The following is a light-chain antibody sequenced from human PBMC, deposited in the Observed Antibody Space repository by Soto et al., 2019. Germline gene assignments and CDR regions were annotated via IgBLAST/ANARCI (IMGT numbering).Light chain of an antibody. CDR1: QSVSIH. CDR3: HQRSDWPPVT. J-gene: IGKJ4*01. CDR2: DAS. V-gene: IGKV3-11*01. Sequence: EIVLTQSPATLSLSPGERATLSCRASQSVSIHLAWYQQKPGQAPRLLIYDASKRATDIPARFSGSGSGTDFTLTISSLEPEDFAVYYCHQRSDWPPVTFGGGTKVDIK.